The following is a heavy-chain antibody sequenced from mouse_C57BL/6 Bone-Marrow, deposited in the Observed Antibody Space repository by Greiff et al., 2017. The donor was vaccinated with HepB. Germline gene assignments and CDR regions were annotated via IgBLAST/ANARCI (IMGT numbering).Heavy chain of an antibody. CDR2: IYPGNSDT. Sequence: VQLQQSGTVLARPGASVKMSCKTSGYTFTSYWMHWVKQRPGQGLEWIGAIYPGNSDTSYNQKFKGKAKLTAVTSASTAYMELSSLTNEDSAVYYCTRLRITTVVYYFDYWGQGTTLTVSS. J-gene: IGHJ2*01. V-gene: IGHV1-5*01. D-gene: IGHD1-1*01. CDR3: TRLRITTVVYYFDY. CDR1: GYTFTSYW.